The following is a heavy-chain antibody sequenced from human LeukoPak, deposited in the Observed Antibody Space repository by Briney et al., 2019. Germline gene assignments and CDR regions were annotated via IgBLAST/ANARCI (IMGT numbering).Heavy chain of an antibody. J-gene: IGHJ4*02. D-gene: IGHD3-3*01. CDR1: GFTFSSYA. Sequence: PGGSLRLSCAASGFTFSSYAMSWVRQAPGKGLEWLSSISGSGSSTYYADSAKGRFTISRDNSKNMLYLQMISLRADDTAVYFCAKVDGITIFEVFDYWGQGTLVTVSS. V-gene: IGHV3-23*01. CDR2: ISGSGSST. CDR3: AKVDGITIFEVFDY.